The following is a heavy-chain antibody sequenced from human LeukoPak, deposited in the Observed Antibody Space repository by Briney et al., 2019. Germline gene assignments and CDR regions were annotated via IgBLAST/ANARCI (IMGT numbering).Heavy chain of an antibody. V-gene: IGHV3-7*01. J-gene: IGHJ4*02. CDR2: IKEDGSQQ. CDR1: GFTFYNYW. D-gene: IGHD5-24*01. CDR3: AKAPGWLQPYYFDY. Sequence: PGGSLRLSCVVSGFTFYNYWISWVRQVPGKGLEWVANIKEDGSQQYYVDSAKGRFTTSRDNAKNSVYLQMNSLRAEDTAVYYCAKAPGWLQPYYFDYWGQGTLVTVSS.